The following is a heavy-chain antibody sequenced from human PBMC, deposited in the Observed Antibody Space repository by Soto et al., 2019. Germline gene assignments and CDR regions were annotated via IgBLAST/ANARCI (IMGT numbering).Heavy chain of an antibody. Sequence: QVQLVQSGAEVKKPGSSVKVSCKASGGTFSSYAISWVRQAPGQVLEWMGGIIPIFGTANYAQKLQGRVTITADEYTSTAYMELSSLRSEDTAVYYCARDRRSVTTGNWFDPWGQGTLVTVSS. V-gene: IGHV1-69*01. CDR1: GGTFSSYA. J-gene: IGHJ5*02. CDR2: IIPIFGTA. CDR3: ARDRRSVTTGNWFDP. D-gene: IGHD4-17*01.